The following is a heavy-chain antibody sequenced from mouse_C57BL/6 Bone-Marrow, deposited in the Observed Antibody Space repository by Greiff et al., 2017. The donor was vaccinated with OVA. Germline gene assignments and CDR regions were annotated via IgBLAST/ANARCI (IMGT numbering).Heavy chain of an antibody. D-gene: IGHD2-4*01. V-gene: IGHV1-76*01. CDR3: AIQLRRYFDY. J-gene: IGHJ2*01. Sequence: QVQLQQSGAELVRPGASVKLSCKASGYTFTDYYINWVKQRPGQGLEWIARIYPGSGNTYYNEKFKGKATLTAEKSSSTAYMQLSSLTSEDSAVYFCAIQLRRYFDYWGQGTTLTVSS. CDR2: IYPGSGNT. CDR1: GYTFTDYY.